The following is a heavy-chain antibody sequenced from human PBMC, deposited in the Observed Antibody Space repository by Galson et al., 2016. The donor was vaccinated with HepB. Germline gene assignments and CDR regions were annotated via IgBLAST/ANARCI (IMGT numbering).Heavy chain of an antibody. J-gene: IGHJ4*02. CDR1: GFTLSDYG. Sequence: SLRLSCAASGFTLSDYGMHWVRQAPGKGLEWVAVIWYDGDNKYYAESVKGRFTISRDNSKNTLYLQMNSLRIEDTAMYYCARDVQWLVLNYWGQGTLVTVSS. V-gene: IGHV3-33*01. CDR3: ARDVQWLVLNY. D-gene: IGHD6-19*01. CDR2: IWYDGDNK.